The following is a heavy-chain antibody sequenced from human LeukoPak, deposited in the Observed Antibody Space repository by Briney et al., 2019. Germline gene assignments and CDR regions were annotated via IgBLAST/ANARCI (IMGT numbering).Heavy chain of an antibody. D-gene: IGHD5-12*01. CDR3: ARVSVATILSRWGGGLQSHFDY. CDR2: INHSGSN. Sequence: SETLSLTCAVYGGSFSGYYWSWIRQPPGKGLEWIGEINHSGSNNYNPSLKSRVTISVDTSKNQFSLKLSSVTAADTAVYYCARVSVATILSRWGGGLQSHFDYWGQGTLVTVSS. V-gene: IGHV4-34*01. J-gene: IGHJ4*02. CDR1: GGSFSGYY.